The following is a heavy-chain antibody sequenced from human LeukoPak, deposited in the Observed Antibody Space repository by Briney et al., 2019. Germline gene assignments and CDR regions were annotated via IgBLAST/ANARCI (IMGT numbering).Heavy chain of an antibody. CDR1: GFTFSSFA. J-gene: IGHJ4*02. CDR2: IVGSGDST. Sequence: GGSLRLSCAASGFTFSSFAMSWVRQAPGKGLEWVSTIVGSGDSTYYADSVKGRFTISRDNSKNTLYLQMNSLRAEDTAVYYCANTYSSGWYPLFDSWGQGTLVTVSS. V-gene: IGHV3-23*01. D-gene: IGHD6-13*01. CDR3: ANTYSSGWYPLFDS.